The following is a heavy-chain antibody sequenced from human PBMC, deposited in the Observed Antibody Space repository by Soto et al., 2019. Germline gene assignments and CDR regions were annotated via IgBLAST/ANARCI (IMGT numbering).Heavy chain of an antibody. D-gene: IGHD1-20*01. CDR3: ARVHPLSLEAHKRGFDP. CDR2: IIPIFGTA. J-gene: IGHJ5*02. Sequence: QVQLVQSGAEVKKPGSSVKVSYKASGGTFSSYAISWVRQAPGQGLEWMGGIIPIFGTANYAQKFQGRVTITADESTSTAYMELSSLRSEDTAVYYCARVHPLSLEAHKRGFDPWGQGTLVTVSS. V-gene: IGHV1-69*01. CDR1: GGTFSSYA.